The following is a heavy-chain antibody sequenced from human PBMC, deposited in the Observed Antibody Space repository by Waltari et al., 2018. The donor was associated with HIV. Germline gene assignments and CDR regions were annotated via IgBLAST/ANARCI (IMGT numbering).Heavy chain of an antibody. V-gene: IGHV1-3*05. CDR2: VNTANGHT. CDR3: AREMSLIRVIAVAMDV. J-gene: IGHJ6*02. Sequence: VQLVQSGAEEKRPGASVKISCKASGYSFTSHALHWVRQAPGQRREWVGWVNTANGHTKESQNFQGRVTITRDTSATTASMELNSLRSEDTAVYYCAREMSLIRVIAVAMDVWGQGTTVTVSS. D-gene: IGHD6-19*01. CDR1: GYSFTSHA.